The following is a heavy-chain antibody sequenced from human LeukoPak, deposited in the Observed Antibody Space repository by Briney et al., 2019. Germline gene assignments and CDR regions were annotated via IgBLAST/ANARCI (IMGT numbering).Heavy chain of an antibody. CDR3: ARDCNDPRCSGYHPYGMDV. V-gene: IGHV1-69*13. J-gene: IGHJ6*02. CDR1: GGTFSSYA. Sequence: SVTVSCKASGGTFSSYAISWVRQAPGQGLEWMGGIIPIFGTANYAQKFQGRVTITADESTSTAYMELSSLRSEDTAVYYCARDCNDPRCSGYHPYGMDVWGQGTTVTVSS. D-gene: IGHD3-22*01. CDR2: IIPIFGTA.